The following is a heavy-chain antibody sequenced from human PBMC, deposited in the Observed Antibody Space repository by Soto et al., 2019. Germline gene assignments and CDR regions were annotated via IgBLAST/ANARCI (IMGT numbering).Heavy chain of an antibody. Sequence: ASVKVSCKASGYTFTSYGISWVRQAPGQGLEWMGWINAGNGNTKYSQKFQGRVTITRDTSASTAYMELSSLRSEDTAVYYCARDSPNYYYYGMDVWGQGTTVTVSS. CDR3: ARDSPNYYYYGMDV. V-gene: IGHV1-3*01. J-gene: IGHJ6*02. CDR1: GYTFTSYG. CDR2: INAGNGNT.